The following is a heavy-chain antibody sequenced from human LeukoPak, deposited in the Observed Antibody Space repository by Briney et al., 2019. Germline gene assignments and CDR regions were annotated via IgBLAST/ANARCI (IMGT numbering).Heavy chain of an antibody. V-gene: IGHV4-39*07. J-gene: IGHJ4*02. CDR3: AREDSSEGYFDY. D-gene: IGHD6-19*01. CDR2: IYYSGST. CDR1: GGSISSNSYY. Sequence: PSETLSLTCTVSGGSISSNSYYWGWIRQPPGKGLEWIGSIYYSGSTYYNPSLKSRVTISVDTSKNQFSLKLSSVTAADTAVYYCAREDSSEGYFDYWGQGTLVTVSS.